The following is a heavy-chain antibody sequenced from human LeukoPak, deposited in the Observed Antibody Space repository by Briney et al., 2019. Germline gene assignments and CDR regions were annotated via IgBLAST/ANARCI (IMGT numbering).Heavy chain of an antibody. CDR1: GFTFSSYA. D-gene: IGHD3-10*01. V-gene: IGHV3-64D*06. CDR2: ISSNGGST. J-gene: IGHJ4*02. CDR3: VKDRELLWFGELLIPHYFDC. Sequence: PGGSLRLSCSASGFTFSSYAMHWVRQAPGKGLEYVSAISSNGGSTYYADSVKGRFTISRDNSKNTLYLQMSSLRAEDTAVYYCVKDRELLWFGELLIPHYFDCWGQGTLVTVSS.